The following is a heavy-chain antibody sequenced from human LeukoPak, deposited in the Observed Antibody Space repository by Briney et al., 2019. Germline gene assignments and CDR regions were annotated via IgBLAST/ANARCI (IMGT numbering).Heavy chain of an antibody. V-gene: IGHV1-69*13. Sequence: SVKVSCKASGGTFSSYAISWVRQAPGQGLEWMGGIIPIFGTANYAQKFQGRVTITADESTSTAYMELSSLRSEDTTVYYCARNHYYDSSGYYQTYYYYYYMDVWGKGPRSPSP. D-gene: IGHD3-22*01. CDR1: GGTFSSYA. CDR3: ARNHYYDSSGYYQTYYYYYYMDV. CDR2: IIPIFGTA. J-gene: IGHJ6*03.